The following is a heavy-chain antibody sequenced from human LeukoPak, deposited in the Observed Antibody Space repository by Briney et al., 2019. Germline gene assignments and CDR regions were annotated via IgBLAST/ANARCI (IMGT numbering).Heavy chain of an antibody. CDR2: IYYSGST. CDR3: ARNNTHEGYGYYFDY. V-gene: IGHV4-39*01. D-gene: IGHD5-18*01. Sequence: SETLSLTCTVSGDSISSSISYWGWIRQPPGKGLEWIGSIYYSGSTHYNPSLKSRLIIPVDTSKNQFSLRLNSVTAADTAVYYCARNNTHEGYGYYFDYWGQGTLITVSS. J-gene: IGHJ4*02. CDR1: GDSISSSISY.